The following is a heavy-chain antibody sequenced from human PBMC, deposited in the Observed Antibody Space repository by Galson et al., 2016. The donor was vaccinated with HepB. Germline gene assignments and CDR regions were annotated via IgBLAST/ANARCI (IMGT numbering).Heavy chain of an antibody. D-gene: IGHD6-13*01. V-gene: IGHV3-9*01. CDR3: LRGPGYASSLRYFDL. J-gene: IGHJ2*01. Sequence: SLRLSCAASGFNFGSYAMHWVRQPPGKGLEWVSGVSWNSGDTGYADSVKGRFTISRDNAKTSLSLQMNSLRVQDTALYYCLRGPGYASSLRYFDLWGRGTLVTVSS. CDR1: GFNFGSYA. CDR2: VSWNSGDT.